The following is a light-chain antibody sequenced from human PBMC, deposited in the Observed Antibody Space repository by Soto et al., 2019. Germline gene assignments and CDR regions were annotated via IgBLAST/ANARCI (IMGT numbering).Light chain of an antibody. CDR1: QSVHTF. CDR3: QQYGASPLT. J-gene: IGKJ4*01. V-gene: IGKV3-20*01. CDR2: GAF. Sequence: EIVLTQSPGTLSLSPGERATLSWRAGQSVHTFLVWYQQQPGQAPRLLVYGAFNRATGIPDRFSGSGAGTDFSLTTSRLEPADSAVYYCQQYGASPLTFGGGTKLDIK.